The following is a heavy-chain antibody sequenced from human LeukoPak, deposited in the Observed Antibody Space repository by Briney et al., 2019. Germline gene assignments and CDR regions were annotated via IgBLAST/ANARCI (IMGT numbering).Heavy chain of an antibody. V-gene: IGHV4-30-2*01. CDR2: IYHSGTT. Sequence: SQTLSLTCTVSGGSISSGGYYWSWIRQPPGKGLEWIGYIYHSGTTYSNPSLKSRVTISVDRSKNQFSLKLSSVTAADTAVYYCARSGYTSGQFDPRGQGTLVTVSS. J-gene: IGHJ5*02. D-gene: IGHD6-19*01. CDR1: GGSISSGGYY. CDR3: ARSGYTSGQFDP.